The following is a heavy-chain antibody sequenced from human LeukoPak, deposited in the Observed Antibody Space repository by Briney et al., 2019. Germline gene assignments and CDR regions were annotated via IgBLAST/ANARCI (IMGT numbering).Heavy chain of an antibody. CDR3: ARRNYGSLFDP. Sequence: SSETLSLTCTVSGGSISSYYWSWIRQPPGKGLEWIGYIYYSGSTNYNPSLKSRITISVDTSKNQFSLKLSSVTAADTAVYYCARRNYGSLFDPWGQGTLVTVSS. CDR1: GGSISSYY. V-gene: IGHV4-59*01. J-gene: IGHJ5*02. CDR2: IYYSGST. D-gene: IGHD1-7*01.